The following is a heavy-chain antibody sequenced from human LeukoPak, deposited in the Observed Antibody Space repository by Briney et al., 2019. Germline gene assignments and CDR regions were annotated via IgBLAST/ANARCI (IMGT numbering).Heavy chain of an antibody. CDR2: INPNSGGT. D-gene: IGHD3-3*01. J-gene: IGHJ4*02. CDR1: GYTFTCYY. CDR3: ARDLYIVTTRRFLEWPEYYFDY. Sequence: ASVKVSCKASGYTFTCYYMHWVRQAPGQGLEWMGWINPNSGGTNYAQKFQGRVTMTRDTSISTAYMELSRLRSDDTAVYYCARDLYIVTTRRFLEWPEYYFDYWGQGTLVTVSS. V-gene: IGHV1-2*02.